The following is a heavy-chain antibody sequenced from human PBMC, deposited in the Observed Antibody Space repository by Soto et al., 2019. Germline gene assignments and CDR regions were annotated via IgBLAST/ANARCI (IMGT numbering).Heavy chain of an antibody. V-gene: IGHV3-23*01. D-gene: IGHD3-3*01. Sequence: EVQLLESGGGLVQPGGSLRLSCAASGFTFSSYAMSWVRQAPGKGLEWVSAISGSGGSTYYADSVKGRFTISRDNSKNTLYLQIKSLRAEDTAVYYCAKDIFPVCGTIFGVVIPDAFDIWGQGTMVTVSS. CDR3: AKDIFPVCGTIFGVVIPDAFDI. CDR2: ISGSGGST. CDR1: GFTFSSYA. J-gene: IGHJ3*02.